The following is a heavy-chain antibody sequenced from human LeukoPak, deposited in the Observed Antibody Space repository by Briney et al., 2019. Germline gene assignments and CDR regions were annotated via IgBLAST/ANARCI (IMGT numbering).Heavy chain of an antibody. CDR1: GFTFSSYG. V-gene: IGHV3-30*18. D-gene: IGHD3-9*01. Sequence: GGSLGLSCAASGFTFSSYGMHWVRQAPGKGLEWVAVISYDGSNKYYADSVKGRFTISRDNSKNTLYLQMNSLRAEDTAVYYCAKEQENFDSGALSYWGQGTLVTVSS. CDR2: ISYDGSNK. CDR3: AKEQENFDSGALSY. J-gene: IGHJ4*02.